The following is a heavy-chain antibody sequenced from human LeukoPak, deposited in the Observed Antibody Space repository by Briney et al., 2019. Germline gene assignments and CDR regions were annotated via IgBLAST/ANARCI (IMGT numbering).Heavy chain of an antibody. CDR3: ARGGVVAAFDY. D-gene: IGHD2-15*01. J-gene: IGHJ4*02. CDR1: GFTLSDYW. V-gene: IGHV3-74*01. Sequence: GGSLRLSCAASGFTLSDYWMHWVRQAPGKGLVWVSHNTNDGSSTNYADPVKGRFTISRDSAKNTLYLQMNSLRAEDTAVYYCARGGVVAAFDYWGQGTLVTVSS. CDR2: NTNDGSST.